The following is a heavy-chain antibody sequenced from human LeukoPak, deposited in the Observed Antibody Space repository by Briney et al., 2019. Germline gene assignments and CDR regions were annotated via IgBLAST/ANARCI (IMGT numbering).Heavy chain of an antibody. Sequence: SETLSLTCAVYGGSFSGYYWSWIRQPPGKGLEWIGEINHSGSTNYNPSLKSRVTISVDTSKNQFSLKLSSVTAADTAVYYCASTGYSSIPWAFDIWGQGTMVTVSS. CDR2: INHSGST. J-gene: IGHJ3*02. CDR3: ASTGYSSIPWAFDI. D-gene: IGHD6-13*01. CDR1: GGSFSGYY. V-gene: IGHV4-34*01.